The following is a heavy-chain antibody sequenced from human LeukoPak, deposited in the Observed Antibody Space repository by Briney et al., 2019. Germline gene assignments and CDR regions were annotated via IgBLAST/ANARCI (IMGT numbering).Heavy chain of an antibody. Sequence: GGSLRLSCAASGFTFSSYAMSWVRQAPGKGLEWVSGINWNGGSTGYADSVKGRFTISRDNAKTSLYLQMNSLRAEDTTLYYCARKIAAAGRAWWDAFDIWGQGTMVTVSS. D-gene: IGHD6-13*01. CDR1: GFTFSSYA. V-gene: IGHV3-20*04. CDR3: ARKIAAAGRAWWDAFDI. CDR2: INWNGGST. J-gene: IGHJ3*02.